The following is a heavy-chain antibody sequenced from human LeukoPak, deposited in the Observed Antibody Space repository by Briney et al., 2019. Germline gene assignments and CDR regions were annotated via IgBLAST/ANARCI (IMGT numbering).Heavy chain of an antibody. D-gene: IGHD6-13*01. CDR3: ARVVTDSSSWSSPVPAEYFQH. J-gene: IGHJ1*01. CDR1: GGTFSSYA. Sequence: SVKVSCKASGGTFSSYAISWVRQAPGQGLEWMGRIIPILGTANYAQKFQGRVTITTDESTSTAYMELSSLRSEDTAVYYCARVVTDSSSWSSPVPAEYFQHWGQGTLVTVSS. CDR2: IIPILGTA. V-gene: IGHV1-69*05.